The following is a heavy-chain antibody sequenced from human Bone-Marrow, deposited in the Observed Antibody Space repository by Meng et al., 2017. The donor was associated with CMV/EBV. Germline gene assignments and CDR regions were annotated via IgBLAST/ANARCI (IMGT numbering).Heavy chain of an antibody. CDR1: GVTFSNYV. V-gene: IGHV3-30-3*01. Sequence: GGSLRLSCAASGVTFSNYVMHWVRQAPGKGLEWLTVISYDGSNKHYADSVKGRFTISRDNSRNTLYLQMNRLRAEDTAVYYCARDVRRRIFGVVIPRNYGMDVWGQGTTVTVSS. CDR3: ARDVRRRIFGVVIPRNYGMDV. D-gene: IGHD3-3*01. CDR2: ISYDGSNK. J-gene: IGHJ6*01.